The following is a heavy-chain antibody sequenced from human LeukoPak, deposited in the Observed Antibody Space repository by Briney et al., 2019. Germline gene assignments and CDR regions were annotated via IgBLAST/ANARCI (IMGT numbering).Heavy chain of an antibody. J-gene: IGHJ4*02. CDR1: GFTFSSYS. CDR2: ISSSSSSTI. D-gene: IGHD2-2*01. Sequence: GGSLRLSCAASGFTFSSYSMNWVRQAPGKGLEWVSYISSSSSSTIYYADSVKGRFTISRDNAKNSLYLQMNSLRAEDTAVYYCARDIVVVPAAFDYWGQGTLVTVSS. CDR3: ARDIVVVPAAFDY. V-gene: IGHV3-48*01.